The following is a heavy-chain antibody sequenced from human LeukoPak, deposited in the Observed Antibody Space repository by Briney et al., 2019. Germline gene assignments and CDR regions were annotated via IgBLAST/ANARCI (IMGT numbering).Heavy chain of an antibody. CDR1: GFTFSTYA. CDR3: ARVGRYGTEAFDI. CDR2: IWYDGSNK. D-gene: IGHD1-26*01. J-gene: IGHJ3*02. V-gene: IGHV3-33*01. Sequence: GGSLRLSCAASGFTFSTYAIHWVRQAPGKGLEWVAVIWYDGSNKYYIDSVKGRFTISRDDSKNTVYLQMDSLRAEDTAVYYCARVGRYGTEAFDIWGQGTVVTVSS.